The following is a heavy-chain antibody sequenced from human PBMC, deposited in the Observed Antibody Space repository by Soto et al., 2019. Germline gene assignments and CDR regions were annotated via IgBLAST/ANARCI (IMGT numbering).Heavy chain of an antibody. CDR1: GGSFDITSSY. V-gene: IGHV4-39*01. D-gene: IGHD1-1*01. CDR3: ATIPIVGTKPYYFNS. Sequence: LQLQESGPGLVKPSETLSLTCTVSGGSFDITSSYWAWVRQPPGKVLEWIAYIYYSGSTYYNPSLKSRITISVDTSTNQLSLRLSSVTAADTAVYYCATIPIVGTKPYYFNSWGQGTLVTVSS. CDR2: IYYSGST. J-gene: IGHJ4*02.